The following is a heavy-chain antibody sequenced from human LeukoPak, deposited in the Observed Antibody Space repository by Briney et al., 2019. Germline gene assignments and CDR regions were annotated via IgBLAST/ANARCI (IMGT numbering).Heavy chain of an antibody. J-gene: IGHJ3*02. CDR3: ANSDYRGNSGHAFDI. V-gene: IGHV4-59*01. CDR1: GGSISSYY. CDR2: IYYSGRT. D-gene: IGHD4-23*01. Sequence: SETLSLTCTVSGGSISSYYWNWIRQPPGKGLEWIGYIYYSGRTNYNPSLKSRVTMSVDTSKSRFSLRLSSLTAADTAVYYCANSDYRGNSGHAFDIWGQGTMVTASS.